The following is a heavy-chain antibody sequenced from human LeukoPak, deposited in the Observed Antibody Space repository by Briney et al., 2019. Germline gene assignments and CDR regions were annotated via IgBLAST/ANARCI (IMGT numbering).Heavy chain of an antibody. V-gene: IGHV3-30-3*01. D-gene: IGHD3-10*01. CDR1: GFTFGNYA. CDR2: ISFDGTNK. Sequence: PGGSLRLSCAASGFTFGNYAMHWVRQAPGKGLEWVAVISFDGTNKYYANSVQGRFTISRDNSKNTLYLQMNSLRAEDTALYYCARDMYDNGWSSFDYWGQGTLVTVSS. J-gene: IGHJ4*02. CDR3: ARDMYDNGWSSFDY.